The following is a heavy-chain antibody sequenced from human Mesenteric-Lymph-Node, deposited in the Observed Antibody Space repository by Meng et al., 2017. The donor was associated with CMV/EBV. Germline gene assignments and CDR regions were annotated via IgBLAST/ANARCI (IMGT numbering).Heavy chain of an antibody. CDR2: IYSGGST. CDR3: ARGAVGATTPFDY. Sequence: GESLKISCAASGFTVSSNYMSWVRQAPGKGLEWVSVIYSGGSTYYADSVKGRFTISRDNSKNTLFLQMNSLRAEDTAVYYCARGAVGATTPFDYWGQGTLVTVSS. D-gene: IGHD1-26*01. V-gene: IGHV3-53*05. CDR1: GFTVSSNY. J-gene: IGHJ4*02.